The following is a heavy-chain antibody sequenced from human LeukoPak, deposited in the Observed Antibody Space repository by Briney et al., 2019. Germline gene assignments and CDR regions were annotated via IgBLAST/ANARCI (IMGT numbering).Heavy chain of an antibody. CDR1: GFTFSSYS. Sequence: GGSLRLSCAASGFTFSSYSMNWVRQAPGKGLEWVSYISSSSSTIYYADSVKGRYTISRDNAKNSLYLQMNSLRAEDTAVYYCARGRSGYYFNWGQGTLVTVSS. J-gene: IGHJ4*02. V-gene: IGHV3-48*01. CDR2: ISSSSSTI. D-gene: IGHD3-3*01. CDR3: ARGRSGYYFN.